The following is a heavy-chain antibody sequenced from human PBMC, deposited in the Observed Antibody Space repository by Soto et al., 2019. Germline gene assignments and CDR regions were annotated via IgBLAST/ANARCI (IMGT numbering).Heavy chain of an antibody. V-gene: IGHV6-1*01. CDR3: AREGTNRPRIAAGWFDP. Sequence: SQTLSLTCVISGDSVSSNSAAWNWIRQSPSRGLEWLGRTYYRSKWYNDYAVSVKSRITINPDTSKNQFSLQLNSVTPEDTAVYYCAREGTNRPRIAAGWFDPWGQGNLVTVSS. D-gene: IGHD6-13*01. J-gene: IGHJ5*02. CDR2: TYYRSKWYN. CDR1: GDSVSSNSAA.